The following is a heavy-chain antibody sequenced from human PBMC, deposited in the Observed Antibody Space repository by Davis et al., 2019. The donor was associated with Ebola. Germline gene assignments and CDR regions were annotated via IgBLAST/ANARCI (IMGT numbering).Heavy chain of an antibody. CDR2: IYPGDSDT. CDR3: ARHWRTYGGQGLVGAFDI. D-gene: IGHD4-23*01. CDR1: GYSFTSYW. Sequence: PGGSLRLSCKGSGYSFTSYWIGWVRQMPGEGLEWMGTIYPGDSDTRYSPSFQGQVTISADKSISTAYLQWSSLKASDTAMYYCARHWRTYGGQGLVGAFDIWGQGTMVTVSS. J-gene: IGHJ3*02. V-gene: IGHV5-51*01.